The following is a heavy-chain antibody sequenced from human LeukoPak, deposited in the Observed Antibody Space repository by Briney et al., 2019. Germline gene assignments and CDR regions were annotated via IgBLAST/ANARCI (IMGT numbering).Heavy chain of an antibody. CDR3: AREDYYGSGSYYLLGYYYYYMDV. CDR2: ISSSGSTI. J-gene: IGHJ6*03. V-gene: IGHV3-48*03. Sequence: LAGGCLRLSCAASGFTFSSYEMNWVRQAPGKGLEWVSYISSSGSTIYYADSVKGRFTISRDNAKNSLYLQMNSLRAEDTAVYYCAREDYYGSGSYYLLGYYYYYMDVWGKGTTVTVSS. D-gene: IGHD3-10*01. CDR1: GFTFSSYE.